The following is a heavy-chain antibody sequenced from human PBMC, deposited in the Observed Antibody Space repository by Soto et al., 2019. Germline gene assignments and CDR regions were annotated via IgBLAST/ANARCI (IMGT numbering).Heavy chain of an antibody. CDR2: INPNSGGT. CDR3: ARENYGSGSYYANWFDP. J-gene: IGHJ5*02. D-gene: IGHD3-10*01. V-gene: IGHV1-2*04. Sequence: QVQLVQSGAEVKKPGASVKVSCKASGYTFTGYYMHWVRQAPGQGLEWMGWINPNSGGTNYAQKFQGWVTMTRDTSISTAYMELSRLRSDDTAVYYCARENYGSGSYYANWFDPWGQGTLVTGSS. CDR1: GYTFTGYY.